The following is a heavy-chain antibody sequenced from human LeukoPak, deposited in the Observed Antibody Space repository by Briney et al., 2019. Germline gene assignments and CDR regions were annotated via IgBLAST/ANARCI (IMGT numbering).Heavy chain of an antibody. J-gene: IGHJ4*02. CDR2: ISHDGSKK. CDR1: GFTFNNFA. CDR3: ARDNIAYGSGSYLGY. V-gene: IGHV3-30*04. Sequence: GRALRLSCAASGFTFNNFAMHWVRQAPGKGLEWVAIISHDGSKKDYADSVKGRFTLSRDNSQNTLYVQMNSLGVGDTAVYYCARDNIAYGSGSYLGYWGQGTLVIVSS. D-gene: IGHD3-10*01.